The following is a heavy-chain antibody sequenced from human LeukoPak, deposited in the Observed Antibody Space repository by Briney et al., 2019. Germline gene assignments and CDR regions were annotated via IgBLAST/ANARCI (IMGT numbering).Heavy chain of an antibody. V-gene: IGHV3-23*01. D-gene: IGHD2-2*01. J-gene: IGHJ4*02. CDR3: AKHRVVPAAPDY. CDR1: GFTFSSYA. CDR2: ISGSGGST. Sequence: GGPLRLSCAASGFTFSSYAMSWVRQAPGKGLQWVSAISGSGGSTYYADSVKGRFTISRDNSKNTLYLQMNSLRAEDTAVYYCAKHRVVPAAPDYWGQGTLVTVSS.